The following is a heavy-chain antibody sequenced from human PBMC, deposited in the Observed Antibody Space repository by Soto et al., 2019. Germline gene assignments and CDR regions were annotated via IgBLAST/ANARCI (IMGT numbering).Heavy chain of an antibody. J-gene: IGHJ4*02. CDR2: IYRTGST. CDR1: VGSFTSNNW. CDR3: ASRDPGTSVDY. V-gene: IGHV4-4*02. D-gene: IGHD1-7*01. Sequence: QVQLQESGPGLVKPSGALSLTCAVSVGSFTSNNWWTWVREPPGQGLGWIGEIYRTGSTNYNPSIKSPAAITHDKSENQFAMKVTSLTAGDTAVYYCASRDPGTSVDYWGQGTLVTVSS.